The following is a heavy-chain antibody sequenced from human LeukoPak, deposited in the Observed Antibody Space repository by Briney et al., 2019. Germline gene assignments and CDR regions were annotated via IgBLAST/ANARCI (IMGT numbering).Heavy chain of an antibody. CDR1: GGSISSGGYH. Sequence: PSETLSLTCTVSGGSISSGGYHWSWIRQHPGKSLEWIGYIYYSGSTYYNPSLKSRVTISVDTSKNQFSLKLSSVTAADTAVYYCARDKSLGHYFDYWGQGTLVTVSS. J-gene: IGHJ4*02. CDR3: ARDKSLGHYFDY. D-gene: IGHD1-26*01. V-gene: IGHV4-31*03. CDR2: IYYSGST.